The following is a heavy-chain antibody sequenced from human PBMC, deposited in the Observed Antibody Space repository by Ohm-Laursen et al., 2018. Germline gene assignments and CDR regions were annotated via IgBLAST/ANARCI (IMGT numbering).Heavy chain of an antibody. Sequence: SDTLSLTCAVSGGSISSFYWTWIRQPPGKGPEWIGDISDSGSTNYKPSLKSRVIISVDTSKNQFSLNLSSVTAADTAVYYCAKDSIAGRLDYNYGMDVWGQGTAVTVSS. J-gene: IGHJ6*02. D-gene: IGHD6-6*01. CDR3: AKDSIAGRLDYNYGMDV. CDR1: GGSISSFY. CDR2: ISDSGST. V-gene: IGHV4-59*12.